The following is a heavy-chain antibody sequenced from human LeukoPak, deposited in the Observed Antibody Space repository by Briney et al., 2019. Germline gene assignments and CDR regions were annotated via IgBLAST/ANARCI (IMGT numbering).Heavy chain of an antibody. CDR2: ITSSGTYI. CDR3: ARGRREHKEVSWFDP. CDR1: GFTFNNYN. V-gene: IGHV3-21*01. Sequence: PGGSLRISCAASGFTFNNYNMNWVRQAPGKAMEWVSSITSSGTYIFYADSVKGRFTISRDNAKNSLYLQMNSLRAEDTAVYYCARGRREHKEVSWFDPWGQGTLVTVSS. D-gene: IGHD1-26*01. J-gene: IGHJ5*02.